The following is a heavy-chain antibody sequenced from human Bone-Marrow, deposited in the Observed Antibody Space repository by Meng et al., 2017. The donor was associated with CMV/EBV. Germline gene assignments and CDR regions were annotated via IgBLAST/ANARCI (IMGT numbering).Heavy chain of an antibody. Sequence: QVRLPEWGAGLLKPSGTLSLSCAVYCGSFSGYYWSWIRQPPGKGLEWIGEINHSGSTNYNPSLKSRVTISVDTSKNQFSLKLSSVTAADTAVYYCARGVDYYDSSGYYYWGQGTLVTVSS. D-gene: IGHD3-22*01. CDR2: INHSGST. CDR3: ARGVDYYDSSGYYY. CDR1: CGSFSGYY. V-gene: IGHV4-34*01. J-gene: IGHJ4*02.